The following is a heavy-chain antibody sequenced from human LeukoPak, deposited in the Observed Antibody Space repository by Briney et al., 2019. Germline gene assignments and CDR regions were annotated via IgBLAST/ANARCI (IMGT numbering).Heavy chain of an antibody. CDR1: GFTFSSYA. D-gene: IGHD3-16*02. CDR3: AKLFIYDYVWGSYRYTFDY. V-gene: IGHV3-23*01. Sequence: GASLRLFCAASGFTFSSYAMSWVRQAPGKGLEWVPAISGSGGSTYYADSVKGRFTISRDNSKNTLYLQMNGLRAEDTAVYYCAKLFIYDYVWGSYRYTFDYWGQGTLVTVSS. J-gene: IGHJ4*02. CDR2: ISGSGGST.